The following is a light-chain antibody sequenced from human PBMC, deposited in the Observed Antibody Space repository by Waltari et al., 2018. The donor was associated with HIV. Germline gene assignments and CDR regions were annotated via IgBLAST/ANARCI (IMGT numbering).Light chain of an antibody. CDR1: KLGGKH. CDR2: QDK. V-gene: IGLV3-1*01. CDR3: QAWDTSSVL. Sequence: SYALTQPPSVSVSPGQTASMTCTGDKLGGKHACWYQQKPGQSPVVVIYQDKKRPSGIPERFSGSNSENTATLTISGTQAMDEADYYCQAWDTSSVLFGGGTKLTVL. J-gene: IGLJ2*01.